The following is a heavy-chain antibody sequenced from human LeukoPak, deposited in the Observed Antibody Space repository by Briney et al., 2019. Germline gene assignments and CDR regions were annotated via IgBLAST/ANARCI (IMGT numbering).Heavy chain of an antibody. J-gene: IGHJ4*02. Sequence: PSETLSLTCTVSGGSLSSSSYYWGWIRQPPGKGLEWIGSIYYSGSTYYNPSLKSRVTIPVDTSKNQFSLKLSSVTAADTAVYYCARATTTDFDYWGQGTLVTVSS. D-gene: IGHD4-17*01. CDR2: IYYSGST. V-gene: IGHV4-39*01. CDR1: GGSLSSSSYY. CDR3: ARATTTDFDY.